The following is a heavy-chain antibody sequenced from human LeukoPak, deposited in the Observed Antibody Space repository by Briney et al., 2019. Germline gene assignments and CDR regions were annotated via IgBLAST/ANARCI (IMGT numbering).Heavy chain of an antibody. CDR1: GYTFTSYY. CDR3: ARVSVYDTLTGYQNWFDP. Sequence: ASVKVSWKASGYTFTSYYMHWVRQAPGQGLEWMGWISAYNGNTNYAQKLQGRVTMTTDTSTSTAYMELRSLRSDDTAVYYCARVSVYDTLTGYQNWFDPWGQGTLVTVSS. J-gene: IGHJ5*02. V-gene: IGHV1-18*04. D-gene: IGHD3-9*01. CDR2: ISAYNGNT.